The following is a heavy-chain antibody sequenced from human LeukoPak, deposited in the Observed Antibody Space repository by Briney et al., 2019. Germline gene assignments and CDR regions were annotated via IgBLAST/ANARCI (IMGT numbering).Heavy chain of an antibody. Sequence: SETLSLTCTVSGGSISSYYWSWIRQPPGKGLEWIGYIYYSGSTNYNPSLKSRVTISVDTSKNQFSLKLSSVTAADTAVYYCARDRGWSNTIFGVVNVLYYYYMDVWGKGTTVTVSS. CDR3: ARDRGWSNTIFGVVNVLYYYYMDV. V-gene: IGHV4-59*12. CDR1: GGSISSYY. J-gene: IGHJ6*03. D-gene: IGHD3-3*01. CDR2: IYYSGST.